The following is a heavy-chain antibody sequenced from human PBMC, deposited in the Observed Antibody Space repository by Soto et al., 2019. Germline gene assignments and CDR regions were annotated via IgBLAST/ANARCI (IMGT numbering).Heavy chain of an antibody. CDR2: IIPIFGTA. V-gene: IGHV1-69*06. J-gene: IGHJ4*02. CDR1: GGTFSSYV. Sequence: QVQLVQSGAEVKKPGSSVKVSCKASGGTFSSYVISWVRQAPGQGLEWMGGIIPIFGTANYAQKFQGRVTIIADKSTSTAYMEMSSLRSEDTAVYYCARDPVYGDYQNNSEFDYWGQGTLVTVSS. D-gene: IGHD4-17*01. CDR3: ARDPVYGDYQNNSEFDY.